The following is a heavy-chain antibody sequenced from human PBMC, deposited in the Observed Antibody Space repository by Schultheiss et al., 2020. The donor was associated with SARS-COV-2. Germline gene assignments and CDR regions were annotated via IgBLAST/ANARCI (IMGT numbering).Heavy chain of an antibody. CDR1: GFTFSSYE. D-gene: IGHD3-3*01. V-gene: IGHV3-48*03. CDR3: AREYDPRDGMDV. CDR2: ISSSGSTI. J-gene: IGHJ6*02. Sequence: GGSLRLSCAASGFTFSSYEMNWVRQAPGKGLEWVSYISSSGSTIYYADSVKGRFTISRDNAKNSLYLQMNSLRAEDTAVYYCAREYDPRDGMDVWGQGTTVTVSS.